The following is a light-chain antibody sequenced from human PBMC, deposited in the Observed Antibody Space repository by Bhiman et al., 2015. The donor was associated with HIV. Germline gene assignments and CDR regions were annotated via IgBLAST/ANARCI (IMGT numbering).Light chain of an antibody. V-gene: IGLV2-11*01. CDR2: DVS. J-gene: IGLJ1*01. CDR1: SGGFGGYNH. CDR3: QSYDSTLSASV. Sequence: QSALTQPRSVSGSPGQSVTISCSGGSGGFGGYNHVSWYQQHPGKAPKLMIYDVSNRPSGVSNRFSGSKSGNTASLTISGLQAEDEADYYCQSYDSTLSASVFGTGTMVTAL.